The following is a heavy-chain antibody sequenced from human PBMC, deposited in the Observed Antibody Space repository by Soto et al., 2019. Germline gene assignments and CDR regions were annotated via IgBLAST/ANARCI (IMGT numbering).Heavy chain of an antibody. Sequence: ASVTVSCKASVFSFSDYFMHWVRQAPRQGLAWMGIINHSCDSSNYEQKFQGRVTITRDTSKSPVYMDLSSLSYEDTGVYYCAIDCLQSYGTPSSSSCFHAWGQGTPVTVSS. V-gene: IGHV1-46*01. CDR2: INHSCDSS. D-gene: IGHD2-21*01. CDR1: VFSFSDYF. J-gene: IGHJ5*02. CDR3: AIDCLQSYGTPSSSSCFHA.